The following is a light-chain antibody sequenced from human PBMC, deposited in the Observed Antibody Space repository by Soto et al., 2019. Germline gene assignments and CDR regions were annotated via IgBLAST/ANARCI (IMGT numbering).Light chain of an antibody. V-gene: IGKV1-39*01. J-gene: IGKJ1*01. Sequence: DIQMTQSPCSLSTSVXXRVTXTCRGSQSISSYLNWYQQKPGKAPKXXIYAASSLQSGVPSRFSGSGSGTDFTLTISSLQPEDFATYYCQQSYSTLWTFGQGTKVDIK. CDR3: QQSYSTLWT. CDR1: QSISSY. CDR2: AAS.